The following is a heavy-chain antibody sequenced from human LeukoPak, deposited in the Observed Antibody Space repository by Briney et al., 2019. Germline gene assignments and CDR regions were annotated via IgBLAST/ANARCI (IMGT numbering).Heavy chain of an antibody. Sequence: RASVKVSCKASGGTFSSYAISWVRQAPGQGLEWMGRIIPILGIANYAQKFQGRVTITADKSTGTAYMELSSLRSEDTAVYYCAGGTSYYFDYWGQGTLVTVSS. CDR3: AGGTSYYFDY. D-gene: IGHD1-7*01. J-gene: IGHJ4*02. V-gene: IGHV1-69*04. CDR1: GGTFSSYA. CDR2: IIPILGIA.